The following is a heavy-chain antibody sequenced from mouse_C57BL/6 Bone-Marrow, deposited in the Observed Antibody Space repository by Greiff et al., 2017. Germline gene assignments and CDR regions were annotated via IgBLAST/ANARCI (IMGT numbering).Heavy chain of an antibody. CDR1: GYSITSGYY. D-gene: IGHD2-4*01. J-gene: IGHJ3*01. Sequence: DVKLVESGPGLVKPSQSLSFTCSVTGYSITSGYYWNWIRQFPGNKLEWMGYISYDGSNNYNPSLKNRISITRDTSKNQFFLKLNSVTTEDTATYYCAVYDSRCYWGQRTLVTISA. CDR3: AVYDSRCY. V-gene: IGHV3-6*01. CDR2: ISYDGSN.